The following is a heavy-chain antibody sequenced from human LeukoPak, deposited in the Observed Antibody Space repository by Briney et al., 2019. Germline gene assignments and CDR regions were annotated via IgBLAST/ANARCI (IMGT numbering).Heavy chain of an antibody. CDR3: AKTRPPRWLQFLDY. CDR2: ISGSGGST. D-gene: IGHD5-24*01. J-gene: IGHJ4*02. Sequence: GGSLRLSCAASGFTFSSYAMSWVRQAPGKGLEWVSAISGSGGSTYYADSAKGRFTISRDNSKNTLYLQMNSLRAEDTAVYYCAKTRPPRWLQFLDYWGQGTLVTVSS. V-gene: IGHV3-23*01. CDR1: GFTFSSYA.